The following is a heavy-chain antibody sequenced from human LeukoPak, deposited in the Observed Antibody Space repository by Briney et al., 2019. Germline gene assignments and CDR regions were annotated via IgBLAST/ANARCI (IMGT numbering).Heavy chain of an antibody. D-gene: IGHD2-2*01. V-gene: IGHV3-7*01. CDR2: MNPDGSEK. J-gene: IGHJ6*02. Sequence: GGSLRLSCAASGFTFSSYWMSWVRQAPGKGLEWVANMNPDGSEKYFLDSVKGRFSISRDNAKSSLYLQMNSLRAEDTAVYYCARRRIPAANHGMDVWGQGTTVTVSS. CDR3: ARRRIPAANHGMDV. CDR1: GFTFSSYW.